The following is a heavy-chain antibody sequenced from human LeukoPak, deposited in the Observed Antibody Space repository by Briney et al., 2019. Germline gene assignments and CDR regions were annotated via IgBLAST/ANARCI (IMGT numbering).Heavy chain of an antibody. V-gene: IGHV3-23*01. CDR3: ARCNRRGYYFDY. Sequence: PGGSLRLSCAASGFTFSSHGMNWVRQAPGKGLEWVSGISPSGGITYYTDSVKGRFTISRDNSKNTLYLQMGSLRAEDMAVYYCARCNRRGYYFDYWGQGTLVTVSS. CDR1: GFTFSSHG. CDR2: ISPSGGIT. D-gene: IGHD2/OR15-2a*01. J-gene: IGHJ4*02.